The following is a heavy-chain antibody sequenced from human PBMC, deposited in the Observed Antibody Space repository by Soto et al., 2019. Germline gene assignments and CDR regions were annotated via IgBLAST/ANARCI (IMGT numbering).Heavy chain of an antibody. CDR2: IHPDTGST. Sequence: QVRLVQSGAEVQRPGASLNISCQATGYQFTGSYLHWVRRAPGHGLQWMGMIHPDTGSTTYAETFQGRVAMSTDRSAGTVYLGLGSLRSDDTATYYCARQYCSGTSCYWYFDFWGQGTLVTVSS. D-gene: IGHD2-2*01. V-gene: IGHV1-46*01. J-gene: IGHJ4*02. CDR1: GYQFTGSY. CDR3: ARQYCSGTSCYWYFDF.